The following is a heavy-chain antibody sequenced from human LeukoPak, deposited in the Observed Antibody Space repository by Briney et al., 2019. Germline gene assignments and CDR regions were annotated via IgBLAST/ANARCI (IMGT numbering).Heavy chain of an antibody. CDR3: AKGAGFHYDSSRWSGNGRFDY. Sequence: GGSLRLSCAASGFIFTSYAMSWVRQAPGKGLEWVSGISGNGGSTYYSGSVKGRLTISRDNSKNKVYLQMNSLRAEDTAVYHCAKGAGFHYDSSRWSGNGRFDYWGQGIQVTVSS. D-gene: IGHD3-22*01. J-gene: IGHJ4*02. CDR2: ISGNGGST. CDR1: GFIFTSYA. V-gene: IGHV3-23*01.